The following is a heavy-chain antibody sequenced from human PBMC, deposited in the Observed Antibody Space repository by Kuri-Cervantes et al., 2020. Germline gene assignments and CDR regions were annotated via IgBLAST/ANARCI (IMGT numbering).Heavy chain of an antibody. V-gene: IGHV1-24*01. CDR3: ARDSRLSYSGNDYFSRNGMDV. CDR1: GYTLTELS. D-gene: IGHD5-12*01. J-gene: IGHJ6*02. Sequence: ASVKVSCKVSGYTLTELSMHWVRQAPGKGLEWMGGFDPEDGETVYAQKFQGRVTMTEDTSTDTAYMELSSLRSEDTAVYYCARDSRLSYSGNDYFSRNGMDVWGQGTTVTVSS. CDR2: FDPEDGET.